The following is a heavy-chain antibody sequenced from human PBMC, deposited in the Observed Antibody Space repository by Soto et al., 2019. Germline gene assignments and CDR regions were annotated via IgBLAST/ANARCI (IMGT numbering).Heavy chain of an antibody. J-gene: IGHJ5*01. D-gene: IGHD2-8*02. V-gene: IGHV4-59*12. CDR2: IYYSGST. CDR3: AGGGVGGSRPTNS. CDR1: GGSISSYY. Sequence: SETLSLTCTVSGGSISSYYWSWIRQPPGKGLEWIGDIYYSGSTNYNPSLKSRVTISVDTSKNQFSLKLTSVTAADTAIYYCAGGGVGGSRPTNSRGRGTLVTVSS.